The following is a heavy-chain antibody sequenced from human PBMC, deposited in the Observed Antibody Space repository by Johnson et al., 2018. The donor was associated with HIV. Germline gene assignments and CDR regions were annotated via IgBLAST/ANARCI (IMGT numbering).Heavy chain of an antibody. J-gene: IGHJ3*02. D-gene: IGHD3-3*01. CDR2: ISYDGSNK. Sequence: QVQLVESGGGVVQPGRSLRLSCVASGFTLSNNAMHWVRQAPGKGLEWVAVISYDGSNKYYADYVKGRFTISRDNSKNTLYLQMNSLRAEDTAVYYCAKGPILDDGFDILGQGTMVTVSS. CDR3: AKGPILDDGFDI. V-gene: IGHV3-30*04. CDR1: GFTLSNNA.